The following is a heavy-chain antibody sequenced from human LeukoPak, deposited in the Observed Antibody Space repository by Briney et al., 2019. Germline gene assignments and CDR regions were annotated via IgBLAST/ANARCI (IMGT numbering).Heavy chain of an antibody. CDR3: AREDGGNPSG. V-gene: IGHV4-59*01. D-gene: IGHD4-23*01. CDR1: DGSISSYY. J-gene: IGHJ4*02. CDR2: IYYSGST. Sequence: PSETLSLTCTVSDGSISSYYWSWIRQPPGKGLEWIGYIYYSGSTNYNPSLKSRVTISVDTSKNQFSLKLSSVTAADTAVYYCAREDGGNPSGWGQGTLVTVSS.